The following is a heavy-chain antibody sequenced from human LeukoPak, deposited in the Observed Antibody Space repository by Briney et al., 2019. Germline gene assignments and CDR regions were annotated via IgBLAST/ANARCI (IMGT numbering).Heavy chain of an antibody. CDR3: ARGGWELLLYAFDI. CDR1: GGSFSGYY. CDR2: INHSGST. V-gene: IGHV4-34*01. Sequence: SETLSLTCAVYGGSFSGYYWSWIRQPPGKGLEWIGEINHSGSTNYNPSLKSRVTISVDTSKNQFSLKLSSVTAADTAVYYCARGGWELLLYAFDIWGQGTMVTVSS. D-gene: IGHD1-26*01. J-gene: IGHJ3*02.